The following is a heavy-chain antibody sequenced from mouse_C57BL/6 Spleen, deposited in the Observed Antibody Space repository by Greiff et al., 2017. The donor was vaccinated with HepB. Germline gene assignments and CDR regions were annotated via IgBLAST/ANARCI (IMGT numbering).Heavy chain of an antibody. Sequence: EVQLQQSGPELVKPGASVKMSCKASGYTFTDYNMHWVKQSHGKSLEWIGYINPNNGGTSYNQKFKGKATLTVNKSSSTAYMELRSLTSEDSAVYYCARTYYGNYVLAYWGQGTLVTVSA. D-gene: IGHD2-10*01. J-gene: IGHJ3*01. CDR3: ARTYYGNYVLAY. CDR2: INPNNGGT. CDR1: GYTFTDYN. V-gene: IGHV1-22*01.